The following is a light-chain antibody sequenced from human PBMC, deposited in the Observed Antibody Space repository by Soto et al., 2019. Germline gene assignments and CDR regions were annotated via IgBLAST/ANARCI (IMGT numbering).Light chain of an antibody. CDR2: DAS. CDR1: QNINTW. CDR3: QQYNSYWYT. Sequence: DIQMTQSPSTLSASVGDAVIITCRARQNINTWLAWYQQKPGKAPNLLIYDASNLQSGVPLRFSGSGSGTEFTLTISSLQPDDFATYYCQQYNSYWYTFGQGTRLEIK. V-gene: IGKV1-5*01. J-gene: IGKJ2*01.